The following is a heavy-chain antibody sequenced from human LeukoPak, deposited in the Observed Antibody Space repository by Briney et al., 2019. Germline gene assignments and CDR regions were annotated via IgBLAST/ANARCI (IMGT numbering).Heavy chain of an antibody. V-gene: IGHV3-23*01. J-gene: IGHJ4*02. CDR1: GFTFSSYA. Sequence: GGSLRLSCAASGFTFSSYAMSWVRQAPGKGLEWVSAISGSGGSTYYADSVKGRFTISRDNTKNTLYLQMNSLRAEDTAVYYCAKVGSSWHYYFDYWGQGTLVTVSS. CDR2: ISGSGGST. D-gene: IGHD6-13*01. CDR3: AKVGSSWHYYFDY.